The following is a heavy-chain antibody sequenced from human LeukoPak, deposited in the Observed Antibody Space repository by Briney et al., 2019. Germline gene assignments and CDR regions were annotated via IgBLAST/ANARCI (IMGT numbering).Heavy chain of an antibody. V-gene: IGHV4-59*01. CDR3: ARASSGYSVHF. Sequence: PSETLSLTCTVSGGSISTYYWSWIRQPPGKGREWIGYLSYSGTTNYDPSLKSRVTISIDTSKNQFSLKLRSVTAADTAMYYCARASSGYSVHFWGQGTVITVSS. CDR1: GGSISTYY. J-gene: IGHJ4*02. D-gene: IGHD3-22*01. CDR2: LSYSGTT.